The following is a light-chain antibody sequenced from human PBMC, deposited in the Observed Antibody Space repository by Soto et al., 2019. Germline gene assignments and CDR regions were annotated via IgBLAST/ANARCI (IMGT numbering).Light chain of an antibody. Sequence: QSVLTQPASVSGSPGQSITISCTGTSSDVGGYNYVSWYQQHPGKAPKLMIYEVSNRPSGVSNRFFGSKSGYTASLTISGLQAEDEADYYCCSYAGSSTYVFGTGNKVTVL. V-gene: IGLV2-23*02. J-gene: IGLJ1*01. CDR3: CSYAGSSTYV. CDR1: SSDVGGYNY. CDR2: EVS.